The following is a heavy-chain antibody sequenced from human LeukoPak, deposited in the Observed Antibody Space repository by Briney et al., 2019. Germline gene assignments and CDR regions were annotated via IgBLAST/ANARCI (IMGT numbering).Heavy chain of an antibody. J-gene: IGHJ4*02. CDR3: ARVAAEVYFDC. CDR2: IYSGGST. CDR1: GFTVSSNY. V-gene: IGHV3-53*01. Sequence: GGSLRLSCAASGFTVSSNYMSWVRQAPGKGLEWVSVIYSGGSTYYAESVKGRFTISRDNSKNTLYLQMNSLGAEDTAVYYCARVAAEVYFDCWGQGTLVTVSS.